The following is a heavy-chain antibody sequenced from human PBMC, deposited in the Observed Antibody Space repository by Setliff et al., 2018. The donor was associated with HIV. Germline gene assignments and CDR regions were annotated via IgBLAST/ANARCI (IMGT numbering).Heavy chain of an antibody. CDR3: AREELSAFSYGDRYWYFSL. J-gene: IGHJ2*01. Sequence: PSQTLSLTCSVSGGSVSSSSHYWGWIRQPPGKGLEWIGSIYYSGSTYYNPSLKSRFTISRDNSKNTLYLEVASLRVEDTAVYYCAREELSAFSYGDRYWYFSLWGRGTLVTVSS. CDR1: GGSVSSSSHY. V-gene: IGHV4-39*02. D-gene: IGHD5-18*01. CDR2: IYYSGST.